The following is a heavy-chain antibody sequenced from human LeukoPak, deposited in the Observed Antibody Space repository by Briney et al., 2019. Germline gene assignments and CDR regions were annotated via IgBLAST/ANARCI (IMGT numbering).Heavy chain of an antibody. J-gene: IGHJ5*02. Sequence: ASVKVSCKASGGTFSSYAISWARQAPGQGLEWMGRIIPILGIANYAQKFQGRVTITADKSTSTAYMELSSLRSEDTAVYYCARSLANYYDSSGYYPREYNWFDPWGQGTLVTVSS. V-gene: IGHV1-69*04. CDR3: ARSLANYYDSSGYYPREYNWFDP. D-gene: IGHD3-22*01. CDR1: GGTFSSYA. CDR2: IIPILGIA.